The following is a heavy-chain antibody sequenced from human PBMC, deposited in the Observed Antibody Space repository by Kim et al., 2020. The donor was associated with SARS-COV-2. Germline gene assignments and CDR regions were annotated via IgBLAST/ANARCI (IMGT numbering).Heavy chain of an antibody. CDR3: ARDSSGWYMGYYYGMDV. CDR1: GYTFTGYY. D-gene: IGHD6-19*01. Sequence: ASVKVSCKASGYTFTGYYMHWVRQAPGQGLEWMGWINPNSGGTNYAQKFQGRVTMTRDTSISTAYMELSRLRSDDTAVYYCARDSSGWYMGYYYGMDVWGQGTTVTVSS. CDR2: INPNSGGT. V-gene: IGHV1-2*02. J-gene: IGHJ6*02.